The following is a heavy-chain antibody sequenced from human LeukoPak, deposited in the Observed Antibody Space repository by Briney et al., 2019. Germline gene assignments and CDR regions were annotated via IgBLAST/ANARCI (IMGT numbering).Heavy chain of an antibody. Sequence: ASVKVSCKASGYTFTNYGISWVRQAPGQGLEWMGWISAYSGNTNYAQNLQGRVTMTTDTSTSTAYMELRSLRSDDTAVYYCARAPDDYDFWSGPFDYWGRGTLVTVSS. CDR1: GYTFTNYG. D-gene: IGHD3-3*01. CDR3: ARAPDDYDFWSGPFDY. V-gene: IGHV1-18*01. J-gene: IGHJ4*02. CDR2: ISAYSGNT.